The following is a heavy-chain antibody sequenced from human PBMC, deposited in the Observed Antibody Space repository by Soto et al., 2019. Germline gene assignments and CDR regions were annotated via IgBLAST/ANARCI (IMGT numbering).Heavy chain of an antibody. V-gene: IGHV3-33*01. J-gene: IGHJ5*02. CDR1: GFTFGSFV. D-gene: IGHD3-3*01. CDR2: IWYDGSKE. Sequence: QPGGSLRLSCTTSGFTFGSFVMQWVRQAPGKGLERVAVIWYDGSKEYYAESVKGRFTVSRDNSKNTVYLQMNPLRVEDTAVYYCVRGSSCYSTTRYNVGWIALWGQGTPVTGS. CDR3: VRGSSCYSTTRYNVGWIAL.